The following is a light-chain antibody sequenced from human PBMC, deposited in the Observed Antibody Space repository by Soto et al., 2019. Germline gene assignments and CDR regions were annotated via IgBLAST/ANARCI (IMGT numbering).Light chain of an antibody. CDR1: SIASKT. Sequence: SYELTQPPSVSVAPGQTARITCGGNSIASKTVHWYQQKPGQAPVLVVYDDSARPSGIPERFSGSNSGNTATLTISRVEAGDEADYYCQVWDNSGDHLDVFGTGTKLTVL. V-gene: IGLV3-21*02. J-gene: IGLJ1*01. CDR2: DDS. CDR3: QVWDNSGDHLDV.